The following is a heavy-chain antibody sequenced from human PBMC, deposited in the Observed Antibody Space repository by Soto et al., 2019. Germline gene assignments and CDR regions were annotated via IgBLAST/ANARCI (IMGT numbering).Heavy chain of an antibody. CDR1: GFTVSNNY. CDR2: IYSGGST. D-gene: IGHD4-17*01. CDR3: ASLPSDYGGNAFDS. V-gene: IGHV3-66*01. Sequence: EVLLVESGGGLVQPGGSLRLSCAASGFTVSNNYMNWVRQAPGKGLEWVSIIYSGGSTYYADSVKGRFTISRDNSKNTLYLQMNSLRAEEAAVYYCASLPSDYGGNAFDSWGQGTLVTVSS. J-gene: IGHJ4*02.